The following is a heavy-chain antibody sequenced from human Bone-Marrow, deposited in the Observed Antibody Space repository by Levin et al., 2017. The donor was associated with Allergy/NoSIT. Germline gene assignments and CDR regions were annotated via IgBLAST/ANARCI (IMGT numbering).Heavy chain of an antibody. CDR3: ARVRRGDFWSGYYGYYYYYGMDV. CDR1: GVTFNNHT. Sequence: HGESLKISCAASGVTFNNHTLHWVRQAPGKGLEWVALISSDGSSKYYADSVKGRFTISRDNSKNTLYLEMSSLRAEDTAVYYCARVRRGDFWSGYYGYYYYYGMDVWGQGTTVTVSS. J-gene: IGHJ6*02. D-gene: IGHD3-3*01. V-gene: IGHV3-30-3*01. CDR2: ISSDGSSK.